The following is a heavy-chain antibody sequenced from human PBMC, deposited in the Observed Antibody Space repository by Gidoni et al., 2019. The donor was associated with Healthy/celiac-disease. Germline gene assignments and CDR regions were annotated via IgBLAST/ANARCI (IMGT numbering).Heavy chain of an antibody. CDR3: ARARHPTVKGGLWWMDYGMDV. CDR2: INQSGST. CDR1: GGSFSGYY. Sequence: QVQLQQWGAGLLKPSATLSLTCAAYGGSFSGYYWSWIRQPPGKGLEWIGEINQSGSTNYSPSLKRRVTISVDTSKNQFSLKLSSVTAADTAVYYCARARHPTVKGGLWWMDYGMDVWGQGTTVTVSS. J-gene: IGHJ6*02. D-gene: IGHD4-4*01. V-gene: IGHV4-34*01.